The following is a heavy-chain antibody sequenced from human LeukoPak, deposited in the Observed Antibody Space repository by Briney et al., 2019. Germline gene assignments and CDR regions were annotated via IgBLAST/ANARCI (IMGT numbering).Heavy chain of an antibody. V-gene: IGHV4-30-4*08. CDR1: GGSISSGDYY. D-gene: IGHD3-10*01. Sequence: PSQTLSLTCTVSGGSISSGDYYWRWMRQPPGKCLEWIGYIYYSGSTYSNPSLKSRVTISVDTSKNQFSLKLSSVTAADTAVYYCARAGKPWGWFDPWGQGTLVTVSS. CDR2: IYYSGST. CDR3: ARAGKPWGWFDP. J-gene: IGHJ5*02.